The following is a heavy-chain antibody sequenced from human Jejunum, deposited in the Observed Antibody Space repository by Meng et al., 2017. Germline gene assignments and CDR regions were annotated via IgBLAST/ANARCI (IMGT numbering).Heavy chain of an antibody. J-gene: IGHJ4*02. V-gene: IGHV2-5*02. Sequence: SGPTLVKPTEILTLTCTFSGFSLTTAGVGVGWVRQPPGEALEWLVVIYWDDDKRYSPSLKSRLTITKDTAKNQVVLRMTNMDPVETGTYFCAHRPSYSRNWDTPIFNYWGLGTMVTVSS. CDR2: IYWDDDK. CDR3: AHRPSYSRNWDTPIFNY. CDR1: GFSLTTAGVG. D-gene: IGHD6-13*01.